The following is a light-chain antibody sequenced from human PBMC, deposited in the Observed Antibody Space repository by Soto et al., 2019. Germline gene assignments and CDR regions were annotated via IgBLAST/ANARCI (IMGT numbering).Light chain of an antibody. Sequence: QALLTQPPSLSGAPGQRVTISCTGSSSNIGAGYDVHWYQQRPGAAPKLLISANINRPSGVPDRFSGSKSGTSASLAITGLQADDEGDYYCQSYDSTLSASYVFGTGTKVTVL. J-gene: IGLJ1*01. V-gene: IGLV1-40*01. CDR1: SSNIGAGYD. CDR2: ANI. CDR3: QSYDSTLSASYV.